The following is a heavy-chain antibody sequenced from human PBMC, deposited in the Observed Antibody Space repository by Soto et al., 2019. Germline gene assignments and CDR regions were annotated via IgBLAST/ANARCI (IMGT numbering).Heavy chain of an antibody. D-gene: IGHD3-3*01. Sequence: PSETLSLTCTVSGGSISSGDYYWSWIRQPPGKGLEWIGYIYYSGSTYYNPSLKSRVTISVDTSKNQFSLKLSSVTAADTAVYYCASYLTYDSWSGSGGWFDPWGQGTLVTVSS. CDR2: IYYSGST. V-gene: IGHV4-30-4*01. CDR3: ASYLTYDSWSGSGGWFDP. CDR1: GGSISSGDYY. J-gene: IGHJ5*02.